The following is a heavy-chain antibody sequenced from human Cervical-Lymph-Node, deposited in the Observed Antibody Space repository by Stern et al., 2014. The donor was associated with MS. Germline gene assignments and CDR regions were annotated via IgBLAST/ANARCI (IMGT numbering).Heavy chain of an antibody. CDR1: GFTFRSYG. J-gene: IGHJ4*02. D-gene: IGHD5-24*01. Sequence: MQLVESGGGVVQPGTSLRLSCAASGFTFRSYGMHWVRQAPGKGLEWVALAWYDGSTAYYTNSVKGRFTISRDNSKNTLSLQMNSLTAEDTAVYYCARGHIPYAYNYLFDYWGQGTLVTVSS. CDR3: ARGHIPYAYNYLFDY. V-gene: IGHV3-33*01. CDR2: AWYDGSTA.